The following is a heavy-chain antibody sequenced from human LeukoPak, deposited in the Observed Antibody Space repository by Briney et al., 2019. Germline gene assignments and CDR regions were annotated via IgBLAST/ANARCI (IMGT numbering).Heavy chain of an antibody. CDR1: GFTFSSYW. V-gene: IGHV3-74*01. Sequence: GGSLRLSCAASGFTFSSYWMHWVRQDPGKGLVWVSRINSDGSSTSYADSVKGRFTISRDNAKNTLYLQMNSLRAEDTAVYYCARGTYYDFWSGYYTYYYYGMDVWGQGTTVTVSS. CDR2: INSDGSST. J-gene: IGHJ6*02. D-gene: IGHD3-3*01. CDR3: ARGTYYDFWSGYYTYYYYGMDV.